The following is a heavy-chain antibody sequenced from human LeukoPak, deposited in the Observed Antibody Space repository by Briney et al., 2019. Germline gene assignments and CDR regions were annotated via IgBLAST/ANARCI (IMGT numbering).Heavy chain of an antibody. CDR2: MNPNSGNT. CDR3: ARSQVGWQIFDY. J-gene: IGHJ4*02. V-gene: IGHV1-8*01. CDR1: GYTFTSYD. Sequence: ASVKVSCNASGYTFTSYDINWVRQATGQGLEWMGWMNPNSGNTGYAQKFQGRVTMTRNTSISTAYMELSSLRSEDTAVYYCARSQVGWQIFDYWGQGTLVTVSS. D-gene: IGHD6-19*01.